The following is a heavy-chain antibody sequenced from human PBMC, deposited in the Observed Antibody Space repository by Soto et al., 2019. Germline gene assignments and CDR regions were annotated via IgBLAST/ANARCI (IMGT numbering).Heavy chain of an antibody. CDR3: ARDMQFETDGGYYYYGMDV. J-gene: IGHJ6*02. V-gene: IGHV4-31*03. D-gene: IGHD2-2*01. CDR2: IYYTGST. CDR1: GGSISSGGNY. Sequence: SETLSLTCTVPGGSISSGGNYWSWIRQHPGKGLEWIGYIYYTGSTYYNPSLKSRVIISPDTSKNQFSLKLNSVTAADTAVYYCARDMQFETDGGYYYYGMDVWGQGTTVTVSS.